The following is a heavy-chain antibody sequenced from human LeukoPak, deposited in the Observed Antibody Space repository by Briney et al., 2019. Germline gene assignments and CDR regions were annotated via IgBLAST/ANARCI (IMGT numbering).Heavy chain of an antibody. D-gene: IGHD6-13*01. CDR3: ARSLPYGTTWYGRSDF. J-gene: IGHJ4*02. V-gene: IGHV3-74*01. CDR2: ISHDGII. Sequence: PGGSLRLSCETAGFTFSSYVMHWVRRTPGKGLVWVSRISHDGIISYADSVKGRFTISRDNAMNSLYLQMNSLRAEDTAIYYCARSLPYGTTWYGRSDFWGQGTLVTVSS. CDR1: GFTFSSYV.